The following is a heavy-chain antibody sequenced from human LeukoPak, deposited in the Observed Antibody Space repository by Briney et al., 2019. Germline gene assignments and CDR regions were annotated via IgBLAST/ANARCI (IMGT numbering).Heavy chain of an antibody. CDR1: GGSISSYY. CDR2: IYYGGST. V-gene: IGHV4-59*01. Sequence: SETLSLTCTVSGGSISSYYWSWIRQPPGKGLEWIGYIYYGGSTNYNPSLKSRVTISVDTSKNQFSLKLSSVTAADTAVYYCARDSNLNWFDPWGQGTLVTVSS. D-gene: IGHD1-14*01. J-gene: IGHJ5*02. CDR3: ARDSNLNWFDP.